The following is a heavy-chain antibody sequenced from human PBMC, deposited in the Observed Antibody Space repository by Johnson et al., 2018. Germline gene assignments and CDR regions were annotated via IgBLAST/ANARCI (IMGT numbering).Heavy chain of an antibody. Sequence: QVQLQESGPGVVKXSDTLSLXCTVSAGSIRSDYWNWIRQAPGKRLEWIGYISHSGSTSYNPPLRSRATILADTSKNQFPLNLNSVTAADTAVYYCARGVRRAARPRDSYYYMDVWGKGTTVIVSS. D-gene: IGHD6-6*01. V-gene: IGHV4-59*01. J-gene: IGHJ6*03. CDR2: ISHSGST. CDR3: ARGVRRAARPRDSYYYMDV. CDR1: AGSIRSDY.